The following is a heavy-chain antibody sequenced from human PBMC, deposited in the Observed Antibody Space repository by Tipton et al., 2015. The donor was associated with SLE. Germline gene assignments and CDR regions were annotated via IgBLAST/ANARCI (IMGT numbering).Heavy chain of an antibody. CDR1: GGSISSSSYY. D-gene: IGHD3-16*02. Sequence: LRLSCTVSGGSISSSSYYWGWIRQPPGKGLEWIGSIYYSGSTYYNPSLKSRVTISVDTSKNQFSLKLSSVTAADTAVYYCARVTGGELSLYLDYWGQGTLVTVSS. CDR3: ARVTGGELSLYLDY. V-gene: IGHV4-39*07. J-gene: IGHJ4*02. CDR2: IYYSGST.